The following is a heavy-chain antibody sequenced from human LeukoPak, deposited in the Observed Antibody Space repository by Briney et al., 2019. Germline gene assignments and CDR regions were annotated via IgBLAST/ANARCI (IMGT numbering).Heavy chain of an antibody. CDR2: IYYSGST. V-gene: IGHV4-59*12. CDR1: GGSISSYY. Sequence: PSETLSLTCTVSGGSISSYYWSWIRQPPGKGLEWIGYIYYSGSTNYNPSLKSRVTISVDTSKNQFSLKLSSVTAADTAVYYCARDTRWVIGYYYYGMDVWGQGTTVTVSS. J-gene: IGHJ6*02. D-gene: IGHD3-16*02. CDR3: ARDTRWVIGYYYYGMDV.